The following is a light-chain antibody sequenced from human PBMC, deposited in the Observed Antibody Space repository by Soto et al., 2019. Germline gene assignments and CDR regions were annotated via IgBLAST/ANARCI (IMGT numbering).Light chain of an antibody. CDR2: DST. J-gene: IGKJ5*01. Sequence: VCTTSPTTLSPSPSQRATPSFSPSQIIHTSLAWYQQKPGQPPRLVVYDSTLRANGVPDRFGGSRSGTEFTLTINILEPEDFAVYYCQQRNVWPPITFGQGTRLENK. CDR1: QIIHTS. CDR3: QQRNVWPPIT. V-gene: IGKV3-11*01.